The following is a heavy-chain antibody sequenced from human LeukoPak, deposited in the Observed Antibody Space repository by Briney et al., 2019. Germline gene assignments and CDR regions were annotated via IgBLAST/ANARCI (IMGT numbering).Heavy chain of an antibody. Sequence: SETLSLTCIVSGGSISSGDYSWSWIRQSPGKGLEWIGYIYYTGSISYNPSLKSRLTISVDTSKNQFPLKLSSVTAADTAVYYCARGPNYVWGSYRYFDYWGQGTLVTVSS. CDR1: GGSISSGDYS. CDR3: ARGPNYVWGSYRYFDY. V-gene: IGHV4-30-4*01. CDR2: IYYTGSI. J-gene: IGHJ4*02. D-gene: IGHD3-16*02.